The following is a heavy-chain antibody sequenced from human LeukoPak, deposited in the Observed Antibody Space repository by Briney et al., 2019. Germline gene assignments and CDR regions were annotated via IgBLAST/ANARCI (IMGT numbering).Heavy chain of an antibody. CDR3: ARVLYSSRWFDY. CDR1: GGTFSSYA. CDR2: IIPIFGTT. V-gene: IGHV1-69*13. J-gene: IGHJ4*02. Sequence: SVKVSCKASGGTFSSYAISWVRQAPGQGLEWMGGIIPIFGTTNYAQKFQGRVTITADESTSTAYMELSSLRSEDTAVYYYARVLYSSRWFDYWGQGTLVTVSS. D-gene: IGHD6-13*01.